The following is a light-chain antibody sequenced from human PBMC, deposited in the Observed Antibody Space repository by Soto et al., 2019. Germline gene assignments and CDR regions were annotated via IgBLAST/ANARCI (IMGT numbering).Light chain of an antibody. CDR1: SSDVGGYNY. Sequence: QSALTPPASVSGSPGQSITISCTGTSSDVGGYNYVSWYQQHPGKAPRFVIYDVTNRPSGVSNRFSGSKSGNTASLTISGLQAEDEADYYCSSYTTSNTRQVVFGTGTKVTVL. CDR3: SSYTTSNTRQVV. CDR2: DVT. V-gene: IGLV2-14*01. J-gene: IGLJ1*01.